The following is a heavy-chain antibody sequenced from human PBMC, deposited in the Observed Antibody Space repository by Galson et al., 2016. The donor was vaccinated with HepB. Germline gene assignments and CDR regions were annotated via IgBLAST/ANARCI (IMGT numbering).Heavy chain of an antibody. V-gene: IGHV1-18*01. CDR3: VRDGTGSHPYTDY. J-gene: IGHJ4*02. CDR1: GYTFTTYG. D-gene: IGHD1-26*01. Sequence: SVKVSCKASGYTFTTYGFSWVRQAPGQGLEWMGWISPYYGNTYYGQKFQGRVTMTTDTSTSTVYMELRSLTSDDPAVYFCVRDGTGSHPYTDYWGQGTLVTVSS. CDR2: ISPYYGNT.